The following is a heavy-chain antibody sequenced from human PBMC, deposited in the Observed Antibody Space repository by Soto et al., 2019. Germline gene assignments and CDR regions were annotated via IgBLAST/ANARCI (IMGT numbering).Heavy chain of an antibody. CDR3: ARDDILTGYDAFDI. V-gene: IGHV1-18*01. CDR2: ISAYNGNT. J-gene: IGHJ3*02. D-gene: IGHD3-9*01. Sequence: ASGKVSCKASGYTFTSYGISWVRQAPGQGLEWMGWISAYNGNTNYAQKLQGRVTMTTDTSTSTAYMELRSLRSDDTAVYYCARDDILTGYDAFDIWGQGTMVTVSS. CDR1: GYTFTSYG.